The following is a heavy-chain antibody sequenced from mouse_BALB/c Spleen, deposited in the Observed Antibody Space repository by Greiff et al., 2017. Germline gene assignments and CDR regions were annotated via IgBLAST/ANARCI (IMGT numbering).Heavy chain of an antibody. V-gene: IGHV5-6-4*01. CDR3: TKDSSGHPWFAY. J-gene: IGHJ3*01. D-gene: IGHD3-1*01. CDR2: ISSGGSYT. CDR1: GFTFSSYT. Sequence: EVKLMESGGGLVKPGGSLKLSCAASGFTFSSYTMSWVRQTPEKRLEWVATISSGGSYTYYPDSVKGRFTISRDNAKNTLYLQMSSLKSEDTAMYYCTKDSSGHPWFAYWGQGTLVTVSA.